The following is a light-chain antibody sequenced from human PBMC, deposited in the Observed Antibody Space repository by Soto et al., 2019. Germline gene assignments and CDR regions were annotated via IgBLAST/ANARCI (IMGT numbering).Light chain of an antibody. V-gene: IGKV3-15*01. CDR2: GAS. Sequence: EIVMTQSPVTLSASPGERVTLSCRASQGVGSDVAWYQQKPGQAPGLLIYGASIREVGVPARFSGSGSGTEFTLTISSLQSEDFAVSYCQQYNNWPPCTYGPGTIVDIK. CDR3: QQYNNWPPCT. CDR1: QGVGSD. J-gene: IGKJ3*01.